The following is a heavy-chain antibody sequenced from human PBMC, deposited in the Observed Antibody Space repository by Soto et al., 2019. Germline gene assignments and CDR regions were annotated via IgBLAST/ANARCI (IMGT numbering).Heavy chain of an antibody. J-gene: IGHJ3*01. D-gene: IGHD1-1*01. Sequence: DVQLVESGGGLIQPGESLRLSCAAFGLTVSGKKYVAWVRQAPGKGLEWVSALYDVDGTYYADSLKGRFTTSTDSSKTTVYLQMNDLRPDDTAVYDCATWHEREHAYDVWGQGTTVTVSS. CDR3: ATWHEREHAYDV. V-gene: IGHV3-53*01. CDR1: GLTVSGKKY. CDR2: LYDVDGT.